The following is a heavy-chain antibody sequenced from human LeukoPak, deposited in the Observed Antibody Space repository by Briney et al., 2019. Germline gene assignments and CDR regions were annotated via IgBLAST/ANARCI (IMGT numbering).Heavy chain of an antibody. D-gene: IGHD3-22*01. CDR3: ARARDSYYDSSGYTRGGNWFDP. J-gene: IGHJ5*02. CDR1: GYTFTGYY. V-gene: IGHV1-2*02. Sequence: ASVKVSCKASGYTFTGYYMHCVRQAPGQGLEWMGWINPNSGGTNYAQKFQGRVTMTRDTSISTAYMELSRLTSDDTAVYYCARARDSYYDSSGYTRGGNWFDPWGQGTLVTVSS. CDR2: INPNSGGT.